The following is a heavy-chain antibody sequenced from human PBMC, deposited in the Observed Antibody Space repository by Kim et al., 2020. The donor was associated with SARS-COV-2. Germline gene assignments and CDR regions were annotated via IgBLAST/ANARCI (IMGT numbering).Heavy chain of an antibody. D-gene: IGHD3-10*01. CDR3: AKGYASGTYVSDY. Sequence: GGSLRLSCAASGFTFSNYAMTWVRQAPGKGLEWVSSISGSGGSTFYADSVKGRFTISRDNSKDTLYLQMSSLRAEDTAIYYCAKGYASGTYVSDYWGQG. V-gene: IGHV3-23*01. CDR2: ISGSGGST. J-gene: IGHJ4*02. CDR1: GFTFSNYA.